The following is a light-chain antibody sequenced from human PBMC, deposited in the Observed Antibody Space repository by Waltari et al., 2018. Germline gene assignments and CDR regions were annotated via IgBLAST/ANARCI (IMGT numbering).Light chain of an antibody. J-gene: IGLJ2*01. CDR3: AAWDDNLSSPV. V-gene: IGLV1-44*01. CDR2: SNT. Sequence: QSVLTQPPSASGTPGQRVIIFCSGRSSNIGSNTVNWYQPLPGTAPKLLMYSNTQRSSGVPDRFSGSKSGTSASLAIRGLQSEDEADYYCAAWDDNLSSPVFGGGTKLTVL. CDR1: SSNIGSNT.